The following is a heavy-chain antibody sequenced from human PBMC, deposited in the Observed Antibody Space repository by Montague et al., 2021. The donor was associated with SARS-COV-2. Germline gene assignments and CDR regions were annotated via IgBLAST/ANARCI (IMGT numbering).Heavy chain of an antibody. CDR2: IYNSGST. V-gene: IGHV4-59*01. CDR3: ARVGRGSSWYEVAFDI. D-gene: IGHD6-13*01. J-gene: IGHJ3*02. CDR1: GGSISRYS. Sequence: SETLSLTCTVSGGSISRYSWTRIRQPPGKGLEWIGYIYNSGSTNXNTSLTSRVTISVDTSKNQFSPKLSSVAAADTAVYYCARVGRGSSWYEVAFDIWGQGTMVTVSS.